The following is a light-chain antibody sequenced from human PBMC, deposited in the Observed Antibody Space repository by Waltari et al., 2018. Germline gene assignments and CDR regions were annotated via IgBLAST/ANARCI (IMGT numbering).Light chain of an antibody. Sequence: QSALTQPPSASGSPGQSVTISCTGTSSALGGYNYVSWYQQHPGKAPKLIIYEVSERPSGVPDRFSGSKSGNTASLTVSGLQAEDEADYSCSSFAGGNNLLFGGGTKLTVL. CDR1: SSALGGYNY. CDR3: SSFAGGNNLL. J-gene: IGLJ2*01. CDR2: EVS. V-gene: IGLV2-8*01.